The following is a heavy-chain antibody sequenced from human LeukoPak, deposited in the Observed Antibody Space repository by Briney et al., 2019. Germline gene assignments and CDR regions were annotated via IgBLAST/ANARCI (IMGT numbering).Heavy chain of an antibody. Sequence: SVKVSCKASGGTFSSYAISWVRQAPGQGLERMGRIIPILGIANYAQKFQGRVTITADKSTSTAYMELSSLRSEDTAVYYCARGKDRYYYDSSGYDYWGQGTLVTVSS. D-gene: IGHD3-22*01. CDR2: IIPILGIA. CDR3: ARGKDRYYYDSSGYDY. V-gene: IGHV1-69*04. CDR1: GGTFSSYA. J-gene: IGHJ4*02.